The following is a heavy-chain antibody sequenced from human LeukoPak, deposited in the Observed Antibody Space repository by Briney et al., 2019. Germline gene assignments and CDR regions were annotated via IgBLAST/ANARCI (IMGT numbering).Heavy chain of an antibody. D-gene: IGHD2-2*01. Sequence: ASVKVSCMASGYTFTNYGISWVRQAPGQGPEWIGWITAYSGNTNYAQKLQGRVTLTRDPSTSTAYMDVGSPRPDDTAVYYCARSPFIAVNPAALLGAMDVWGQGTTVTVSS. CDR2: ITAYSGNT. J-gene: IGHJ6*02. CDR3: ARSPFIAVNPAALLGAMDV. CDR1: GYTFTNYG. V-gene: IGHV1-18*01.